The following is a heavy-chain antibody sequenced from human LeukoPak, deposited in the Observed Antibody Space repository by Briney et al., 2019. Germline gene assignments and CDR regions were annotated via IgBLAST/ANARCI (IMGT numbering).Heavy chain of an antibody. Sequence: PGGSLRLSCAASGFTFTDYAVTWVRQAPGKGLEWVSGINTNGDRTSYADSVKGRFTISRDNSRNTLYLQMNSLRAEDTAVYYCARALNGFDIWGPGTLVTVSS. CDR3: ARALNGFDI. J-gene: IGHJ3*02. V-gene: IGHV3-23*01. CDR1: GFTFTDYA. CDR2: INTNGDRT.